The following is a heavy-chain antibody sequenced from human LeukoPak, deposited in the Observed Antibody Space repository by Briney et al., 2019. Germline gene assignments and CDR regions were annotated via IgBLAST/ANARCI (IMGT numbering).Heavy chain of an antibody. Sequence: PSETLSLTCTVSGGSISSSSYYWGWIRQPPGKGLEWVSAISGSGGSTYYADSVKGRFTISRDNSKNTLYLQMNSLRAEDTAVYYPTTLDFDYWGQGTLVTVSS. CDR2: ISGSGGST. V-gene: IGHV3-23*01. CDR1: GGSISSSSYY. CDR3: TTLDFDY. J-gene: IGHJ4*02. D-gene: IGHD2/OR15-2a*01.